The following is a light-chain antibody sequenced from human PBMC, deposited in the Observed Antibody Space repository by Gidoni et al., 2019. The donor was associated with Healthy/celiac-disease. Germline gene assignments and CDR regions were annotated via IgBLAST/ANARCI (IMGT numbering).Light chain of an antibody. Sequence: QSALTQPASVSGSPGPSITISCTGTSSDVGGYNYVSWYQQHPGKAPKLMIYEVSNRPSGVSNRFSGSKSGNTASLTISGLQAEDEADYYCSSYTSSSTFGVFGGGTKLTVL. V-gene: IGLV2-14*01. J-gene: IGLJ2*01. CDR2: EVS. CDR3: SSYTSSSTFGV. CDR1: SSDVGGYNY.